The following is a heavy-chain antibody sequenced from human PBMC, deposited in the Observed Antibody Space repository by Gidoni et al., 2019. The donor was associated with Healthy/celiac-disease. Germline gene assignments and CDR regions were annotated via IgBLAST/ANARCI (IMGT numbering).Heavy chain of an antibody. CDR1: GFTFDDYA. D-gene: IGHD2-21*02. J-gene: IGHJ3*02. Sequence: EVQLVESGGGLVQPGRSLRLSCAASGFTFDDYAMHWVRQAPGKGLEWVSGISWNSGSIGYADSVKGRFTISRDNAKNSLYLQMNSLRAEDTALYYCAKEGVGGTDAFDIWGQGTMVTVSS. V-gene: IGHV3-9*01. CDR2: ISWNSGSI. CDR3: AKEGVGGTDAFDI.